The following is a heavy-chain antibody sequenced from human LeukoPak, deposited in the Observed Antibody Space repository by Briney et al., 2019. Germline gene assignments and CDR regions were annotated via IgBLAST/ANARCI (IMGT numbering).Heavy chain of an antibody. CDR1: GGSISSYD. D-gene: IGHD3-10*01. CDR3: ARTTMVRGTYYMDV. CDR2: IYYSGST. V-gene: IGHV4-59*01. J-gene: IGHJ6*03. Sequence: SETLSLTCTISGGSISSYDWSWIRQPPGKGLEWIGNIYYSGSTKYNPSLKSRVTISVDTSKNQFSLKLSSVTAADTAVYYCARTTMVRGTYYMDVWGKGTTVTVSS.